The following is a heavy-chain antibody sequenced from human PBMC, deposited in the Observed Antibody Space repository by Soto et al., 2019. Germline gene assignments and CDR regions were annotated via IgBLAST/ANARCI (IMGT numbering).Heavy chain of an antibody. V-gene: IGHV3-23*01. CDR3: AKGGVTRSYYYAMDV. J-gene: IGHJ6*02. CDR1: GFIFSDFA. Sequence: GGSLRLSCAASGFIFSDFAMSWVRQAPGKGLEWVSALSGSSSSTYYADSVKGRFTISRDNLKNTVSLQMNNLTAEDTAVYYCAKGGVTRSYYYAMDVWGQGTTVTVSS. CDR2: LSGSSSST.